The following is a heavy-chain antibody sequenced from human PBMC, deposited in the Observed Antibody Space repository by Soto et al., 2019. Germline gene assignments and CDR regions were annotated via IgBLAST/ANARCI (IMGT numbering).Heavy chain of an antibody. CDR1: GGSISCSFYY. CDR3: ARHFPGSGSYYIRGVDY. D-gene: IGHD3-10*01. CDR2: IYHGGST. J-gene: IGHJ4*02. Sequence: PSETLSLTCTVSGGSISCSFYYWGWIRQPPGKGLEWIGSIYHGGSTHYNRSLKSRVTISVDTSKSQFSLRLSSVTAADAAVYYCARHFPGSGSYYIRGVDYWGQGTLVNVSS. V-gene: IGHV4-39*01.